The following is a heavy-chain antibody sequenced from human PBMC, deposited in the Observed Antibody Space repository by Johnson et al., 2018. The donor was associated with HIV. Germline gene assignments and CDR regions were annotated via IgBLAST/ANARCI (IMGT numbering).Heavy chain of an antibody. CDR1: GFTVSSNY. D-gene: IGHD2-8*01. CDR3: ARLKNGAFDI. V-gene: IGHV3-53*01. Sequence: VQLVESGGGLIQPGGSLRLSCAASGFTVSSNYMTWVRQAPGKGLEWVSVIYSGGSTYYADSVKDRFTISRDNSKNTLVLQMNSLRVEDTAVYYCARLKNGAFDIWGQGTMFTVSS. J-gene: IGHJ3*02. CDR2: IYSGGST.